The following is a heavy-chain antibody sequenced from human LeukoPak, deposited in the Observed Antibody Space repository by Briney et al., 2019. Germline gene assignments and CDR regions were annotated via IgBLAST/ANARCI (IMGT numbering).Heavy chain of an antibody. CDR1: GGSISSGDYY. D-gene: IGHD3-3*01. CDR3: ARDRGFWSGYPYFDY. CDR2: IYYSGST. V-gene: IGHV4-30-4*01. Sequence: SETLSLTCTVSGGSISSGDYYWSWIRQPPGKGLEWIGYIYYSGSTYYNPSLKSRVTISVDTSKNQFSLKLSPVTAADTAMYYCARDRGFWSGYPYFDYWGQGTLVTVSS. J-gene: IGHJ4*02.